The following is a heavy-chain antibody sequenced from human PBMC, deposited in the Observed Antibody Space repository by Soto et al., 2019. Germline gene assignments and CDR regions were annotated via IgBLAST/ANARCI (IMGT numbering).Heavy chain of an antibody. D-gene: IGHD2-15*01. Sequence: ASVKVSCKASGYTFTSYYMHWVRQAPGQGLEWMGIINPSGGSTSYAQKLQGRVTMTRETSTSTDYMELSSMRSEDTAVYYCARVSCSGGSCHSFFDPWGQGTLVTVPS. CDR2: INPSGGST. CDR1: GYTFTSYY. CDR3: ARVSCSGGSCHSFFDP. V-gene: IGHV1-46*01. J-gene: IGHJ5*02.